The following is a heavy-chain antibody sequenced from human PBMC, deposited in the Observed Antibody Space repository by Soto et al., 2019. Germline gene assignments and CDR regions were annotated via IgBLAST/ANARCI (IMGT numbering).Heavy chain of an antibody. V-gene: IGHV1-58*01. CDR1: GFTFTSSA. CDR3: AAGWYYGSGSYYRYYYGMAV. D-gene: IGHD3-10*01. CDR2: IVVGSGNT. J-gene: IGHJ6*02. Sequence: SVKVSCKASGFTFTSSAVQWVRQARGQRLEWIGWIVVGSGNTNYAQKFQERVTITRDMSTSTAYMELSSLRSEDTAVYYCAAGWYYGSGSYYRYYYGMAVWGQGTTVTVSS.